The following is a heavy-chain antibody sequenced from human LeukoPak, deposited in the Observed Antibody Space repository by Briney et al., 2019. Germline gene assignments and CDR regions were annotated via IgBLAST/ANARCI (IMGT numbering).Heavy chain of an antibody. CDR2: ISSSSGYI. J-gene: IGHJ6*03. CDR3: ARGGYQPYYYMDV. D-gene: IGHD2-2*01. V-gene: IGHV3-21*01. Sequence: ISSSSGYIFYADSVKGRFTISRDNSKKIVYLQMDSLRVDDTAVYYCARGGYQPYYYMDVWGTGTTVTVSS.